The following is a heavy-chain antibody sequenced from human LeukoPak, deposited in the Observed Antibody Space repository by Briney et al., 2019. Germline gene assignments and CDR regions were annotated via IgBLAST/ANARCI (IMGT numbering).Heavy chain of an antibody. CDR3: ARDSPTRGDAFDI. V-gene: IGHV3-7*01. CDR1: GFMFSTYW. Sequence: GGSLRLSCAASGFMFSTYWMTWVRQAPGKGLEWVANIEGDGSEKQYVDSAKGRFTISRDNAKNSLYLQMNSLRDEDTAVYFCARDSPTRGDAFDIWGQGTMVTVSS. D-gene: IGHD3-16*01. CDR2: IEGDGSEK. J-gene: IGHJ3*02.